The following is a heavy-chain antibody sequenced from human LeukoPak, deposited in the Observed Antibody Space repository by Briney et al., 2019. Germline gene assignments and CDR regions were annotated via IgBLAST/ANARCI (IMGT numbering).Heavy chain of an antibody. J-gene: IGHJ6*03. V-gene: IGHV1-69*05. CDR3: ASGTAMVPYYYYMDV. D-gene: IGHD5-18*01. Sequence: ASVKVSCKASGGTFSSYAISWVRQAPGQGLEWMGGIIPIFGTANYAQKFQGRVTITTDESTSTAYMELSSLRSEDTAVYYCASGTAMVPYYYYMDVWGKGTTVTVSS. CDR2: IIPIFGTA. CDR1: GGTFSSYA.